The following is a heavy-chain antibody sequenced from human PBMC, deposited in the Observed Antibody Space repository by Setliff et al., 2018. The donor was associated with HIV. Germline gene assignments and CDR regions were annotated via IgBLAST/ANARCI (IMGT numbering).Heavy chain of an antibody. CDR3: ARVAARYCSGGSCYSGYYYYYMDV. D-gene: IGHD2-15*01. Sequence: ETLSLTCTVSGGSISNYYWNWIRQPPGKGLEWIGYIYYTGSTNYDPSLKSRVTISLDTSKNQFSLNLNSVTAADAAVYFCARVAARYCSGGSCYSGYYYYYMDVWGKGTTVTVSS. V-gene: IGHV4-59*08. CDR1: GGSISNYY. J-gene: IGHJ6*03. CDR2: IYYTGST.